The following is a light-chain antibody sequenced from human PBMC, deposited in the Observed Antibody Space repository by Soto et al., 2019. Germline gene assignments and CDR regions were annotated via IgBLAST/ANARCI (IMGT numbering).Light chain of an antibody. CDR1: QSVLYSSNNKNY. CDR3: LQYYSMLGT. J-gene: IGKJ2*01. V-gene: IGKV4-1*01. Sequence: DIVMTQSPDSLAVSLGERATINCKSSQSVLYSSNNKNYLAWYQQKPGQPPKLLIYWASTRESGVADRFCGSVSGTPFTMTFTRLHAEDQSVYYCLQYYSMLGTFGQGTKLEIQ. CDR2: WAS.